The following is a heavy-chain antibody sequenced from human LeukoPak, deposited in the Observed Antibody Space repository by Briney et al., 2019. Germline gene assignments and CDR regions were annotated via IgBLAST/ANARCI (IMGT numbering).Heavy chain of an antibody. V-gene: IGHV3-21*01. CDR2: ISSSSSYI. Sequence: GGSLRLSCAASGFTFSSYSMNWVRQAPGKGLEWVSSISSSSSYIYYADSVKGRFTISRDNAKNSLYLQMNSLRAKDTAVYYCARDPWFGELHYFDYWGQGTLVTVSS. J-gene: IGHJ4*02. D-gene: IGHD3-10*01. CDR3: ARDPWFGELHYFDY. CDR1: GFTFSSYS.